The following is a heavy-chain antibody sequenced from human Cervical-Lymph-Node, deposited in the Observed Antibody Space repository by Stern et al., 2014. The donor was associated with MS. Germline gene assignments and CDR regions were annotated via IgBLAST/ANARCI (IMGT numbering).Heavy chain of an antibody. V-gene: IGHV1-2*06. CDR1: GYTFTGYY. J-gene: IGHJ5*02. CDR3: ARCVSDIVVVPAAYWFDP. Sequence: QVQLGQSGAEVKKPGASVKVSCKASGYTFTGYYMHWVRQAPGQGLEWMGRINPNSGGTNYAQKFQGRVTMTRDTSISTAYMELSRLRSDDTAVYYCARCVSDIVVVPAAYWFDPWGQGTLVTVSS. CDR2: INPNSGGT. D-gene: IGHD2-2*01.